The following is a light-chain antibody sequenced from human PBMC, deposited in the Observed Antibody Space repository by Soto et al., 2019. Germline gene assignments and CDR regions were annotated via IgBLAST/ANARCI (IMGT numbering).Light chain of an antibody. Sequence: DIQLTPTPSTRSASVGDRVTMTCRASQSISNSLAWYQQKPGKAPKLLIYAASTLQSGVPSRFSGSGSGTDFTLTISSLQSEDFAVYYCHQYEKWTWTFGLGTKVDIK. CDR1: QSISNS. CDR3: HQYEKWTWT. CDR2: AAS. V-gene: IGKV1-5*01. J-gene: IGKJ1*01.